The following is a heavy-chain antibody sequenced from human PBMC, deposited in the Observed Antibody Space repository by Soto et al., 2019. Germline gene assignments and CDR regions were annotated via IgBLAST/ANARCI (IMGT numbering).Heavy chain of an antibody. D-gene: IGHD1-1*01. CDR1: GXVFRKYW. Sequence: GSLRLSCFASGXVFRKYWMYWVRQAPGKGLEWVALITYEGTYDHYAAAVKGRFTISRDDERDTVYLQMDNLGIDDPAVYYFARVRGANNWANYYGLDVWGQGTSGTVSS. V-gene: IGHV3-30*03. CDR2: ITYEGTYD. CDR3: ARVRGANNWANYYGLDV. J-gene: IGHJ6*02.